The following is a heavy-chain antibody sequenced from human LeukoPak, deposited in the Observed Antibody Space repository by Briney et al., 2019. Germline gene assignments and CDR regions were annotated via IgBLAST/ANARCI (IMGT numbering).Heavy chain of an antibody. CDR3: ARNQQLGGHSYYYYGMDV. CDR1: GFTSIAYA. D-gene: IGHD3-16*01. V-gene: IGHV3-23*01. J-gene: IGHJ6*02. CDR2: ISGGGVTT. Sequence: GGSLRLSCAASGFTSIAYALTWARQAPGKGLEWVSGISGGGVTTYYADSVKGRFTISRDNSKNTLYLQMNSLRADDTAIYYCARNQQLGGHSYYYYGMDVWGQGTTVTVSS.